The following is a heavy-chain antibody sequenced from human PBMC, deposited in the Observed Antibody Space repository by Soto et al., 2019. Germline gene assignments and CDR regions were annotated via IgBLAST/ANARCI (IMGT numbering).Heavy chain of an antibody. V-gene: IGHV1-18*01. J-gene: IGHJ6*02. Sequence: EASVKVSCKASGYTFTSYGISWVRRAPGQGLEWMGWISAYNGNTNYAQKLQGRVTMTTDTSTSTAYMELRSLRSDDTAVYYCARAPSGIQAYYYYYYGMDVWGQGTTVTVSS. CDR1: GYTFTSYG. CDR3: ARAPSGIQAYYYYYYGMDV. CDR2: ISAYNGNT. D-gene: IGHD5-18*01.